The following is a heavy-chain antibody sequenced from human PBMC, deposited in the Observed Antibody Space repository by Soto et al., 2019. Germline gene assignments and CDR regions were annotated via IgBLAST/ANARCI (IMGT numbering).Heavy chain of an antibody. V-gene: IGHV3-15*07. J-gene: IGHJ6*02. Sequence: EVQLVESGGGLVKPGGSLRLSCAASGFTFSNAWMNWVRQAPGKGLEWVGRIKSKTDGGTTDYAAPVKGRFTISRDDSKNTLYLQMNSLKAEETAVYYCTAPEGILTGRYYYYGRDVWGQGTTVTVSS. CDR1: GFTFSNAW. D-gene: IGHD3-9*01. CDR2: IKSKTDGGTT. CDR3: TAPEGILTGRYYYYGRDV.